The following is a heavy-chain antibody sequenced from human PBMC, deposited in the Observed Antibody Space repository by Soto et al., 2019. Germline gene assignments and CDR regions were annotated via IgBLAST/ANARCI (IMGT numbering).Heavy chain of an antibody. J-gene: IGHJ5*02. CDR3: ASGGNWFDP. Sequence: PSETLSLTCNVCGGSISNYYWTWVRQSPEKGLEWIGYMYYNGNINYNPSLKSRVTISIDTSKNQFSLTLKSVTAADTAVYYCASGGNWFDPWGQGVLVTVSS. D-gene: IGHD3-16*01. V-gene: IGHV4-59*01. CDR2: MYYNGNI. CDR1: GGSISNYY.